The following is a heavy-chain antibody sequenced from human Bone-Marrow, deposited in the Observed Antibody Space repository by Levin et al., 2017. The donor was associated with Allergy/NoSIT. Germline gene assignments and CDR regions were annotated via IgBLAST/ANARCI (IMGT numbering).Heavy chain of an antibody. CDR2: IRQDGRET. CDR1: GFSFSTYW. J-gene: IGHJ6*03. V-gene: IGHV3-7*04. Sequence: GGSLRLSCAASGFSFSTYWMSWVRQAPGKGLEWVANIRQDGRETYYVDSVKGRFTISRDNAKNSLDLQMNSLRAEDTAVYYCARESRYYYYKDVWGSGTTVTVSS. CDR3: ARESRYYYYKDV.